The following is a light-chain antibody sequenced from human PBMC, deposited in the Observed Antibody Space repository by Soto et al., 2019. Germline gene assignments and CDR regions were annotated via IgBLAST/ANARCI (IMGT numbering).Light chain of an antibody. CDR3: QQYVSSVT. CDR2: GAS. CDR1: QSVDSSF. V-gene: IGKV3-20*01. J-gene: IGKJ1*01. Sequence: EIVLTQSPGSLSLSPGERATLSCRASQSVDSSFFAWYQQKPGHAPRLLIYGASNRATGIPDRFSGSGSGTDFTLTISRLETEDVAVYYCQQYVSSVTFGQGTKVEV.